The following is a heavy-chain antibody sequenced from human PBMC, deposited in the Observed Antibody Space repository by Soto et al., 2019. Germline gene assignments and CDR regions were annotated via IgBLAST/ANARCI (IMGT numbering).Heavy chain of an antibody. CDR1: GYSFSDYF. Sequence: ASVKVSCKSSGYSFSDYFIQWVRQAPGQGLEWVAWINPKTAATNYAKKFQGRVSLTWDTSSTTAYMELTRLRPDDTAVYYCARIKWGLNYYNGMEVWGQGTTATVSS. V-gene: IGHV1-2*02. CDR2: INPKTAAT. CDR3: ARIKWGLNYYNGMEV. J-gene: IGHJ6*02. D-gene: IGHD1-26*01.